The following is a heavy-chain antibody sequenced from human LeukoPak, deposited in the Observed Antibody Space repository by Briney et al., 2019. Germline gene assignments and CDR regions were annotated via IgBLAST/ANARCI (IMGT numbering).Heavy chain of an antibody. V-gene: IGHV3-9*01. CDR3: ARESITMGRYYYGMDV. Sequence: GRSLRLSCAASGFTFDDYAMHWVRQAPGKGLEWVSGISWNSGSIGYADSVKGRFTISRDNAKNSLYLQMNSLRAEDTALYYCARESITMGRYYYGMDVWGQGTTVTVSS. CDR1: GFTFDDYA. CDR2: ISWNSGSI. J-gene: IGHJ6*02. D-gene: IGHD3-10*01.